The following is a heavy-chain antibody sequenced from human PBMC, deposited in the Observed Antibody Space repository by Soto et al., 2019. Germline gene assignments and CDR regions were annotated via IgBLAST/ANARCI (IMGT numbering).Heavy chain of an antibody. V-gene: IGHV4-34*01. J-gene: IGHJ6*02. CDR3: ARGNNHYDSRRLYYYYYGMDV. D-gene: IGHD3-22*01. CDR1: GGSFSGYY. CDR2: INHSGST. Sequence: NPSETLSLTCAVYGGSFSGYYWSWIRQTPGKGLEWIGEINHSGSTNYNPSLKSRVTISVDTSKNQFSLKLSSVTAADTAVYYCARGNNHYDSRRLYYYYYGMDVWGQGTTVTVSS.